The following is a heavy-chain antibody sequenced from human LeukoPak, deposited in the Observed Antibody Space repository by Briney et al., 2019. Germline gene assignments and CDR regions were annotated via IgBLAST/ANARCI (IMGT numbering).Heavy chain of an antibody. CDR2: IYTSGST. CDR3: ARDLRSGSEDRPPYYYYGMDV. Sequence: SETLSLTCTVSGGSISSYYWSWIRQPAGKGLEWIGRIYTSGSTNYNPSLKSRVTMSVDTSKNQFSLKLSSVTAADTAVYYCARDLRSGSEDRPPYYYYGMDVWGQGTTVTVSS. D-gene: IGHD3-10*01. CDR1: GGSISSYY. V-gene: IGHV4-4*07. J-gene: IGHJ6*02.